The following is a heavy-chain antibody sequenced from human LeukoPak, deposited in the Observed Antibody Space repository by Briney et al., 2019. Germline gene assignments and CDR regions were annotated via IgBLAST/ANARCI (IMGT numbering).Heavy chain of an antibody. J-gene: IGHJ4*02. CDR1: GYTLTELS. V-gene: IGHV1-24*01. D-gene: IGHD3-22*01. Sequence: ASVKVSCKVSGYTLTELSMHWVRQAPGKGLEWMGGFDPEDGETIYAQKFQGRVTMTEDTSTDTAYMELSSLRSEDTAVYYCATGKGSYDSSGYYFDYWGQGTLVTVSS. CDR3: ATGKGSYDSSGYYFDY. CDR2: FDPEDGET.